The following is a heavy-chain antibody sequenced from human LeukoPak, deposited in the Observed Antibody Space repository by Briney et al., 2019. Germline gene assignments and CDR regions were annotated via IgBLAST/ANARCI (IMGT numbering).Heavy chain of an antibody. J-gene: IGHJ4*02. D-gene: IGHD3-22*01. CDR1: GFKLIGYS. CDR3: AKEGDNTGYRYFDD. Sequence: GGSLRLSCAASGFKLIGYSMNWVRQAPGKGLEWVSYINSSSGTIIYADSVKGRFTISRDNAKNSLYLQMNSLRAEDTAVYYCAKEGDNTGYRYFDDWGQGTLVTVSS. V-gene: IGHV3-48*04. CDR2: INSSSGTI.